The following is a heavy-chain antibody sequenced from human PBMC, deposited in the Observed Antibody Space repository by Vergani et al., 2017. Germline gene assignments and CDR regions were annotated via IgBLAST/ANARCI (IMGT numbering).Heavy chain of an antibody. CDR2: IHSSGTT. J-gene: IGHJ5*02. D-gene: IGHD3-10*01. CDR1: GGSITSGSFY. V-gene: IGHV4-61*02. Sequence: QVQLHESGPGLVKPSQTLSLTCTVSGGSITSGSFYWSWIRQPAGKGLEWIGRIHSSGTTNYNPSLKSRVTLSVDTSKNQLSLRMNSVTAADTAVYYCARDSWTSKLRGVYWFDTWGQGTLVSVSS. CDR3: ARDSWTSKLRGVYWFDT.